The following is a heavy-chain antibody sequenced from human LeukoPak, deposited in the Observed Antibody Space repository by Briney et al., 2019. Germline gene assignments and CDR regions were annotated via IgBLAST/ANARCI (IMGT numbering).Heavy chain of an antibody. D-gene: IGHD3-10*01. Sequence: GGSLRPSCAASGFTFTSYSTNWGRQAPGKGREWVSSISSSRSDIYYADSAKGRFTTYRDNAKNSLYLQMNTLRAEDTAVYYCARGHGSSDAFDIWGQGTMVTVSS. CDR2: ISSSRSDI. CDR3: ARGHGSSDAFDI. CDR1: GFTFTSYS. V-gene: IGHV3-21*01. J-gene: IGHJ3*02.